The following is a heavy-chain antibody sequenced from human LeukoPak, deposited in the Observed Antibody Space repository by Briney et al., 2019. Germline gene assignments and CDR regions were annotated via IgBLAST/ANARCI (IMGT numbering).Heavy chain of an antibody. Sequence: PGGSLRLSCAASGFTFSSYGMHWVRQAPGKGLEWVAVISYDGSNKYYADSVKGRFTISRDNAKNSLYLQMNSLRAEDTAVYYCARGGGGADYWSQGTLVTVSS. J-gene: IGHJ4*02. V-gene: IGHV3-30*03. CDR1: GFTFSSYG. CDR3: ARGGGGADY. D-gene: IGHD2-15*01. CDR2: ISYDGSNK.